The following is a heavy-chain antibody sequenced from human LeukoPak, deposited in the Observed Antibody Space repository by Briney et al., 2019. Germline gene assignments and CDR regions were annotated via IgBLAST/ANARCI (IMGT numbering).Heavy chain of an antibody. CDR1: GFIFSSYS. V-gene: IGHV3-30*18. Sequence: AGGSLRLSCAASGFIFSSYSMQWVRQTPGKGLEWVGIMSNSGENTFYGEAVKGRFTISRDNSQNTLYLQMNSLRPEDTAVYYCAKGGASVTRYVDYWGQGTLVTVSS. CDR3: AKGGASVTRYVDY. J-gene: IGHJ4*02. D-gene: IGHD4-17*01. CDR2: MSNSGENT.